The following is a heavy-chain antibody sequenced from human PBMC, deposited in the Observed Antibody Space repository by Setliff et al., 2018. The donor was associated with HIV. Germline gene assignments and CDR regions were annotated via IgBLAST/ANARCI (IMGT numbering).Heavy chain of an antibody. Sequence: PSETLSLTCTVSGGSITSYYWSWIRQPAGKGLEWSGRIYISGSTNYNPSFESRVTMSIDTSKNQFSLKLSSVTAADTAVYYCARGGGTGSFDYWGQGTLVTVSS. V-gene: IGHV4-4*07. CDR3: ARGGGTGSFDY. J-gene: IGHJ4*02. CDR1: GGSITSYY. D-gene: IGHD3-16*01. CDR2: IYISGST.